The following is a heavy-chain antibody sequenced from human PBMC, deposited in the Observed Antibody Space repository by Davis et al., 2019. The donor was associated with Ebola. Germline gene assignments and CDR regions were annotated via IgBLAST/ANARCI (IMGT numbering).Heavy chain of an antibody. CDR2: IDWDDDK. CDR1: GFSLSTSGMC. V-gene: IGHV2-70*11. Sequence: SGPTLVNPTPLCTLTCTFSGFSLSTSGMCVSWIRQPPGKALEWLARIDWDDDKYYSTSLKTRLTISKDTSKNQMVLTMTNMDPVDTATYYCARTRIVGASPELDYYYGMDVWGQGTTVTVSS. CDR3: ARTRIVGASPELDYYYGMDV. J-gene: IGHJ6*02. D-gene: IGHD1-26*01.